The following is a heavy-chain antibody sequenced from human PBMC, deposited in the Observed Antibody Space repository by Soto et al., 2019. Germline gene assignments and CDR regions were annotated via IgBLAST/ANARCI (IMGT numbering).Heavy chain of an antibody. CDR3: AADTPGGYDYVSYYYYGMDV. CDR1: GFTFTSSA. Sequence: QMQLVQSGPEVKKPGTSVKVSCKASGFTFTSSAVQWVRQARGQRLEWIGWIVVGSGNTNYAQKFQERVTITRDMSTSTAYMELSSLRSEDTAVYYCAADTPGGYDYVSYYYYGMDVWGQGTTVTVSS. J-gene: IGHJ6*02. CDR2: IVVGSGNT. V-gene: IGHV1-58*01. D-gene: IGHD5-12*01.